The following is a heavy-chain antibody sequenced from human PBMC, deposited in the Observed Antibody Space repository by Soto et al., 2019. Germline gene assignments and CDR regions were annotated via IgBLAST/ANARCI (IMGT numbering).Heavy chain of an antibody. CDR1: GGSISDHY. Sequence: QVQLQESGPGLVKPSETLSLTCTVSGGSISDHYWSWIRQPPGKGLEWIGYIYNSGTTTYNPSLRSRITISIDTSKNQFSLKLSSVTAADTEIYYCAREVQYWFDPWGQGTRITVSS. CDR3: AREVQYWFDP. J-gene: IGHJ5*02. V-gene: IGHV4-59*11. D-gene: IGHD1-1*01. CDR2: IYNSGTT.